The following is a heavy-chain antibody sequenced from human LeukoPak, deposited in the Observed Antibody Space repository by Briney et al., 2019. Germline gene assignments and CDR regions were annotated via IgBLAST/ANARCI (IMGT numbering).Heavy chain of an antibody. Sequence: SETLSLTCAVYGGSFSGYYWSWIRQPPGKGLEWIGEINHSESTNYNPSLKRRVTISVDTSKIQFSLKLSSVTAADTAVYYCARPRLQWLVNYYFDYWGQGTLVTVSS. V-gene: IGHV4-34*01. J-gene: IGHJ4*02. D-gene: IGHD6-19*01. CDR3: ARPRLQWLVNYYFDY. CDR1: GGSFSGYY. CDR2: INHSEST.